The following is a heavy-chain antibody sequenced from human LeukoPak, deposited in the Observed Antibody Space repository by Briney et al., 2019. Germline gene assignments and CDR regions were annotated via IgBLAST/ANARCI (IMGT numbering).Heavy chain of an antibody. CDR3: ARGGFADPFDY. CDR1: GGSISSGGYS. J-gene: IGHJ4*02. V-gene: IGHV4-30-2*01. D-gene: IGHD1-26*01. Sequence: SETLSLTCAVSGGSISSGGYSWSWLRQPPGKGLEWIGYIYHSGSTYYNPSLKSRVTISVDRSKNQFSLKLSSVTAADTAVYYCARGGFADPFDYWGQGTLVTVSS. CDR2: IYHSGST.